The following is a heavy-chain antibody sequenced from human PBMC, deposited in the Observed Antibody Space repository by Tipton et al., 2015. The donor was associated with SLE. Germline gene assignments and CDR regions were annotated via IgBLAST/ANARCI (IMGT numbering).Heavy chain of an antibody. V-gene: IGHV4-61*02. CDR1: GDSFSSGSSS. J-gene: IGHJ4*02. D-gene: IGHD4-11*01. CDR2: IYNSGIT. CDR3: ARVAYSNYNY. Sequence: TLSLTCTVSGDSFSSGSSSWNWVRQPAGKGLEWIGLIYNSGITNYNPSLQSRVTLSVDMSKNQFSLKLSSVTAADTAVYYCARVAYSNYNYWGQGTLVTVSS.